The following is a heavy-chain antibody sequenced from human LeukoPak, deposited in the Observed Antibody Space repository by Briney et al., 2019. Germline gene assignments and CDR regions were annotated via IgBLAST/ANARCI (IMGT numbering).Heavy chain of an antibody. V-gene: IGHV4-38-2*02. CDR3: AVTGIAAAEFDY. CDR2: IYHSGST. J-gene: IGHJ4*02. Sequence: SETLSLTCTVSGYSISSGYYWGWIRQPPGKGLEWIGSIYHSGSTYYNPSLKSRVTISVDTSKNQFSLKLSSVTAADTAVYYCAVTGIAAAEFDYWGQGTLVTVSS. D-gene: IGHD6-13*01. CDR1: GYSISSGYY.